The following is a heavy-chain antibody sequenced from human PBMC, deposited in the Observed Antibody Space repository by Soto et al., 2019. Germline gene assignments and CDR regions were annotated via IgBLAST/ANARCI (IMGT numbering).Heavy chain of an antibody. Sequence: EVQLVESGGGLVQPGGSLRLSCAASGFTFSDYYMDWVRQAPGQGLEWVGRSRNKANSYTTEYAASVKGRFTISRDDSKNLLYLQMNGLKIEDTAIYYCGRLGTPKDFEYWGQGTLVTVSS. V-gene: IGHV3-72*01. D-gene: IGHD3-16*01. CDR3: GRLGTPKDFEY. CDR1: GFTFSDYY. J-gene: IGHJ4*02. CDR2: SRNKANSYTT.